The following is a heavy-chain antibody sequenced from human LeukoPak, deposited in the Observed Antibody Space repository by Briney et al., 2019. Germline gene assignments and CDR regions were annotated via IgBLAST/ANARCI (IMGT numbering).Heavy chain of an antibody. CDR1: GGSISSYY. J-gene: IGHJ3*02. Sequence: PSETLSLTCTVSGGSISSYYWSWIRQPPGKGLEWIGYIYYSGSTNYNPSLKSRVTISVDTSKNQFSLKLSSMTAADTAVYYCASRKYYDFWSVGDAFDIWGQGTMVTVSS. D-gene: IGHD3-3*01. CDR2: IYYSGST. V-gene: IGHV4-59*01. CDR3: ASRKYYDFWSVGDAFDI.